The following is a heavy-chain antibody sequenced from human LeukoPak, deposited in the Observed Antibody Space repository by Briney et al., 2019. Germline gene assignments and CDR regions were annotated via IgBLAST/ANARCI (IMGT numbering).Heavy chain of an antibody. J-gene: IGHJ5*02. V-gene: IGHV3-23*01. D-gene: IGHD5-24*01. CDR2: ISGSGGNT. Sequence: SGGSLRLSCAASGFTFNNYAMSWVRQAPGKGLEWVSAISGSGGNTYYTDSVRGRFTISRDNSKNTLYLQMSSLRVEDTALYFCAKSLEIPTIGWFDHWGQGTLVTVSS. CDR1: GFTFNNYA. CDR3: AKSLEIPTIGWFDH.